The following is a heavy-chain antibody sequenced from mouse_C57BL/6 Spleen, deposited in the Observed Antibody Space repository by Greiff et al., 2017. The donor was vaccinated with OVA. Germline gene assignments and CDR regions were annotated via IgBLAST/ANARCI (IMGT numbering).Heavy chain of an antibody. J-gene: IGHJ4*01. D-gene: IGHD2-3*01. CDR3: ASGLYDGYYGYAMDY. CDR2: IYPGDGDT. CDR1: GYAFSSYW. Sequence: QVHVKQSGAELVKPGASVKISCKASGYAFSSYWMNWVKQRPGKGLEWIGQIYPGDGDTNYNGKFKGKATLTADKSSSTAYMQLSSLTSEDSAVYFCASGLYDGYYGYAMDYWGQGTSVTVSS. V-gene: IGHV1-80*01.